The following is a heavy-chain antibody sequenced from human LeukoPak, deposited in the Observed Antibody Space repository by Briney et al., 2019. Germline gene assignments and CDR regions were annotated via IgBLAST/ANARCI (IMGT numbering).Heavy chain of an antibody. CDR2: INPNSGGT. D-gene: IGHD3-3*01. V-gene: IGHV1-2*02. CDR1: GYTFTGHY. Sequence: ASVKVSCKASGYTFTGHYMHWVRQAPGQGLEWMGWINPNSGGTNYAQKFQGRVTMTRDTSISTAYMELSRLRSDDTAVYYCARIKSHYDFWSGYYPGDYWGQGTLVTVSS. J-gene: IGHJ4*02. CDR3: ARIKSHYDFWSGYYPGDY.